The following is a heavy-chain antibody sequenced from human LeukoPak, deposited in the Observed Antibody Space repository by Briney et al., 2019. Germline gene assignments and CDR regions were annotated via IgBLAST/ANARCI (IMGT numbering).Heavy chain of an antibody. CDR3: ARDAMTTGGAFDF. V-gene: IGHV3-7*01. J-gene: IGHJ3*01. Sequence: SGGSLRLSCAPSGFTFSSHWMTWVRHAPGKAREWVANTKQDGSQKYYVDSVKGRFTISRDNAKDSLYLQMNSLRAEDTAVYYCARDAMTTGGAFDFWGQGTMVTVSS. CDR1: GFTFSSHW. D-gene: IGHD4-17*01. CDR2: TKQDGSQK.